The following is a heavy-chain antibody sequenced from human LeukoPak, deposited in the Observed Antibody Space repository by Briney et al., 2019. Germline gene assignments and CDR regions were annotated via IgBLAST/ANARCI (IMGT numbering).Heavy chain of an antibody. J-gene: IGHJ4*02. Sequence: GGSLRLSCAASGFTFSSYTMHWVRQAPGKGLEYVSAITSNGGSTYYANSVKGRFTISRDNSKNTLYLQMGSLRAEDMAVYYCARRGAVSGGSDYWGQGTLVTVSS. CDR3: ARRGAVSGGSDY. CDR2: ITSNGGST. D-gene: IGHD3-16*01. V-gene: IGHV3-64*01. CDR1: GFTFSSYT.